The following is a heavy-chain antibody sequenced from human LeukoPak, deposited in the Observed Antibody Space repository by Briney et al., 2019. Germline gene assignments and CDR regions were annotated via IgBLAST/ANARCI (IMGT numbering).Heavy chain of an antibody. V-gene: IGHV4-31*03. Sequence: PSQTLSLTCTVSGGSISSAGYYWSWIRQYPGKGLEWIGYTYYSGSTYYNPSLKSRVAISVDTSKNQFSLKLSSVTAADTAVYYCARGGYYYDSSGYYGIGAFDIWGQGTMVTVSS. D-gene: IGHD3-22*01. CDR1: GGSISSAGYY. CDR2: TYYSGST. J-gene: IGHJ3*02. CDR3: ARGGYYYDSSGYYGIGAFDI.